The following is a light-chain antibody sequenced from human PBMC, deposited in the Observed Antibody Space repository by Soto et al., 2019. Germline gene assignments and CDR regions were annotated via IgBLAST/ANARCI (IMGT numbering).Light chain of an antibody. V-gene: IGKV1-5*01. CDR3: QQYNSYPWT. CDR1: QSISSW. J-gene: IGKJ1*01. Sequence: DIQMTQSPSTLSASVGDRVTITGRASQSISSWLAWYQQKPWKAPKLLIYDPSSLESGVPSTFRGSGPGTEFTLAISSLQPDDFATYYCQQYNSYPWTFGQGTKVEIK. CDR2: DPS.